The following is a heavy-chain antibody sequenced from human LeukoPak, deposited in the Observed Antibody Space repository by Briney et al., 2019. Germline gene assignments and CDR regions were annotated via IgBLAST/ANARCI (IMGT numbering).Heavy chain of an antibody. CDR1: GFTFSSHH. CDR3: ARDRKFRAVRSPSYYFDY. CDR2: IWHDGSNQ. V-gene: IGHV3-30*04. Sequence: GGFLRLSCAASGFTFSSHHMRWIRQSPGKGLEWVAVIWHDGSNQYYADSVKGRFTISRDNSKNTLYLQMNSLKAEDTAVYYCARDRKFRAVRSPSYYFDYWGQGTLVTVSS. J-gene: IGHJ4*02. D-gene: IGHD1-14*01.